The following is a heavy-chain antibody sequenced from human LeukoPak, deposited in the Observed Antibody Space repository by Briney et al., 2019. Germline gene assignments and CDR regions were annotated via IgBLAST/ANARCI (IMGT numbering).Heavy chain of an antibody. J-gene: IGHJ4*02. CDR2: INPNSGGT. CDR1: GYTFTGYY. V-gene: IGHV1-2*02. Sequence: ASVKVSCKASGYTFTGYYMHWVRQAPGQGLEWMGWINPNSGGTNYAQKFQGRVTMTRDTSISTAYMELSRLRSEDTAVYYCARAGGYCGRISCPYYSDYWGQGSLVAVSS. D-gene: IGHD2-15*01. CDR3: ARAGGYCGRISCPYYSDY.